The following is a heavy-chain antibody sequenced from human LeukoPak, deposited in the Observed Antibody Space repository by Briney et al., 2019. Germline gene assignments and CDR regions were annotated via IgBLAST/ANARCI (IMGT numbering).Heavy chain of an antibody. CDR1: AGFISSYY. J-gene: IGHJ6*03. Sequence: SESLSLTCTVAAGFISSYYWSWFRQPPGEGLVWSGYIIYSGSTNYNSSLKSRISISVDTSKNQFSLKLSSVTAADPAVYYCARTTEGGYTYNYFYYYYMDVWGKGTTVTISS. V-gene: IGHV4-59*01. D-gene: IGHD5-18*01. CDR2: IIYSGST. CDR3: ARTTEGGYTYNYFYYYYMDV.